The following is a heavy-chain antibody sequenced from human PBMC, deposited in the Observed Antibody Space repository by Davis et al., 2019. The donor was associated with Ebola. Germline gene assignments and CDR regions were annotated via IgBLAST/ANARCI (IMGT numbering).Heavy chain of an antibody. J-gene: IGHJ6*04. CDR2: IYYSGST. Sequence: MPSETLSLTCTVSGGSISSGDYYWSWIRQPPGKGLEWIGYIYYSGSTNYNPSLKSRVTISVDTSKNQFSLKLSSVTAADMAVYYCARTFVGGMDVWGKGTTVTVSS. CDR3: ARTFVGGMDV. V-gene: IGHV4-61*08. D-gene: IGHD3-10*01. CDR1: GGSISSGDYY.